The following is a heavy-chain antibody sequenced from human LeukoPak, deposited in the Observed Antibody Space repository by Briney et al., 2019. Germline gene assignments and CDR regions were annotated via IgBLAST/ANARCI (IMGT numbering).Heavy chain of an antibody. CDR3: AKDLLCSKFTYLDH. Sequence: GGSLRLSCEASGFTFSNYGMHWVRQIAGRGLEWVAFIGLDGNNKNYADSVKGRFTISRDNFKNTLHLQMRSLSAEDTALYYCAKDLLCSKFTYLDHWGQGALVTVSS. D-gene: IGHD2-2*01. CDR1: GFTFSNYG. J-gene: IGHJ4*02. V-gene: IGHV3-30*02. CDR2: IGLDGNNK.